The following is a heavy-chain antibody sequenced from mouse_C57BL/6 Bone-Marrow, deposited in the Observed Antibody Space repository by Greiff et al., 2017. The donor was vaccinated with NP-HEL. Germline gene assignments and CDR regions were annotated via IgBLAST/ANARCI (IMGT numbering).Heavy chain of an antibody. Sequence: VQLKQSGPELVKPGASVKISCKASGYSFTDYNMNWVKQSNGKSLEWIGVINPNYGTTSYNQKFKGKATLTVDQSSSTAYMQLNSLTSEDSAVYYCARSTVVESYWYFDVWGTGTTVTVSS. J-gene: IGHJ1*03. CDR3: ARSTVVESYWYFDV. D-gene: IGHD1-1*01. CDR2: INPNYGTT. V-gene: IGHV1-39*01. CDR1: GYSFTDYN.